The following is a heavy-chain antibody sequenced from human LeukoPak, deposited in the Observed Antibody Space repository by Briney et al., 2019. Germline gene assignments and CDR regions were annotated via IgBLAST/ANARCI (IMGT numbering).Heavy chain of an antibody. Sequence: GRSLRLSCAASGFTFSSCAMHWVRQAPGKGLEWVAVISYDGSNKYYADSVKGRFTISRDNSKNTLYLQMNSLRAEDTAVYYCARSLQGYCSGGSCLFDYWGQGTLVTVSS. CDR3: ARSLQGYCSGGSCLFDY. D-gene: IGHD2-15*01. CDR1: GFTFSSCA. J-gene: IGHJ4*02. V-gene: IGHV3-30*04. CDR2: ISYDGSNK.